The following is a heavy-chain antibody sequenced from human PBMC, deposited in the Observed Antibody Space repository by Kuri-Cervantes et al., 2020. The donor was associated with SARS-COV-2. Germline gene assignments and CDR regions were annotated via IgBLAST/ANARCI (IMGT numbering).Heavy chain of an antibody. CDR2: ISAYNGNT. CDR3: AKIFVEGYVLLWFGESFKSNSEDYYFDY. J-gene: IGHJ4*02. Sequence: ASVKVSCKASGYTFTSYGISWVRQAPGQGLEWMGWISAYNGNTNYAQKLQGRVTMTTDTSTSTADMELRSLRAEDTAVYYCAKIFVEGYVLLWFGESFKSNSEDYYFDYWGQGTLVTVSS. CDR1: GYTFTSYG. V-gene: IGHV1-18*04. D-gene: IGHD3-10*01.